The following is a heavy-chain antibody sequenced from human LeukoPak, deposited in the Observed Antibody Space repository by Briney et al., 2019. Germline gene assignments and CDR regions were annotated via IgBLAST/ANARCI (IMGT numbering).Heavy chain of an antibody. CDR3: GGQGYTASYYFVGY. Sequence: SETLSLTCSVSGGSINSYYWGWVRQPAGKGLEWIGRIYTIGTTHYSPSLKSRLTMSIDTSKNQFSLKLRSVTAADTAVYYCGGQGYTASYYFVGYWSQGTLITVSS. D-gene: IGHD3-10*01. J-gene: IGHJ4*02. CDR1: GGSINSYY. V-gene: IGHV4-4*07. CDR2: IYTIGTT.